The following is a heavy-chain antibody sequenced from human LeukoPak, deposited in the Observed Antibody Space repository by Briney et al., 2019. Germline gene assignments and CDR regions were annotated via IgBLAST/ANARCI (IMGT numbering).Heavy chain of an antibody. CDR2: IIPILGIA. V-gene: IGHV1-69*04. CDR3: ARDGGGYSGYDSFDY. D-gene: IGHD5-12*01. Sequence: GASVKVSCKASGGTFSSYAISWVQQAPGQGLEWMGRIIPILGIANYAQKFQGRVTITADKSTSTAYMELSSLRSEDTAVYYCARDGGGYSGYDSFDYWGQGTLVTVSS. J-gene: IGHJ4*02. CDR1: GGTFSSYA.